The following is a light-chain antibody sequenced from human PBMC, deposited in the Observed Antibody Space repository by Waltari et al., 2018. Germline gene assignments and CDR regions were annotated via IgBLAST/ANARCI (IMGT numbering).Light chain of an antibody. CDR3: QQYNSSPWT. V-gene: IGKV1-5*03. CDR2: KAS. CDR1: QTIYNW. J-gene: IGKJ1*01. Sequence: DIQMTQSPSTLSASVGDRVTITCRASQTIYNWLAWYQQKPGKAPKLLIYKASTLESGVPSRFSGSGSGTEFTLTINSLQPDDFATYSCQQYNSSPWTFGQGTKVEVK.